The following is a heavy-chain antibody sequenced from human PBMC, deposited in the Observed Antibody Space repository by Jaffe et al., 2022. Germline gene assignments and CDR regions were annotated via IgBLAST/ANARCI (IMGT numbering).Heavy chain of an antibody. CDR1: GFSLDTAAEG. J-gene: IGHJ4*02. CDR2: IYGNDVK. Sequence: QITLKESGPTLVRPTQTLTLTCTFSGFSLDTAAEGVGWFRQSPGKALEWLVLIYGNDVKRFTPSLKTRVYVAKDTSQNQVFLSMANMQPSDTGTYYCAHRPRNCRESTGDNCYSVYNFDYWGQGTLVTVSS. V-gene: IGHV2-5*01. CDR3: AHRPRNCRESTGDNCYSVYNFDY. D-gene: IGHD2-15*01.